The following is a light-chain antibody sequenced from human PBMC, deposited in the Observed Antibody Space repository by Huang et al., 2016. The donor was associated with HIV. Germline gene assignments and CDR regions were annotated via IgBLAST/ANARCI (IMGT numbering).Light chain of an antibody. Sequence: EIVLTQSPGTLSLSPGERATLSGRASQSVSSSYLAWYQQKPGQSPRLLIYGASSRATGIPDRFSGSGSGTDFTLTISRLEPEDFAVYYCHHYGSSPQTFGQGAKVEVK. CDR2: GAS. J-gene: IGKJ1*01. CDR3: HHYGSSPQT. V-gene: IGKV3-20*01. CDR1: QSVSSSY.